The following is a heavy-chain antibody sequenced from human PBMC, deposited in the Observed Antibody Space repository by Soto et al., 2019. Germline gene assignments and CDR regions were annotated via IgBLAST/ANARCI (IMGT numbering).Heavy chain of an antibody. D-gene: IGHD3-16*02. V-gene: IGHV1-69*13. CDR1: GDTDTNYV. J-gene: IGHJ6*02. Sequence: ASVKVSCKASGDTDTNYVISWVRQAPGQGLEWMGGIFPKFGTTYSAQKLQDRLTITADESTSTVYMQLSSLRLDDTAVYYCEAEMTFGKLSVVRSQGTTVTVSS. CDR2: IFPKFGTT. CDR3: EAEMTFGKLSVV.